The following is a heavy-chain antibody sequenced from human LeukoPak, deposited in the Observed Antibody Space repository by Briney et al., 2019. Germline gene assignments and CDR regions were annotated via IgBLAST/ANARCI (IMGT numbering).Heavy chain of an antibody. CDR3: ARGFCTTNTCYRSFYDY. Sequence: KPSETLSLTCSGSGGSISTYYWTWIRQPPGKGLEWIGNVHYSGSSSYNPSLQSRVTISVDTSKNQFSLQVSSVTAADTATYFCARGFCTTNTCYRSFYDYWGQGTLVTVSS. CDR2: VHYSGSS. J-gene: IGHJ4*02. CDR1: GGSISTYY. V-gene: IGHV4-59*01. D-gene: IGHD2-8*01.